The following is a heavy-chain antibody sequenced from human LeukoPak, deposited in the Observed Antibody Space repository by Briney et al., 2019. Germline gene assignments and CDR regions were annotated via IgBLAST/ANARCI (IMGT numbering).Heavy chain of an antibody. J-gene: IGHJ4*02. CDR1: GGSISSGGYS. D-gene: IGHD4-17*01. V-gene: IGHV4-30-2*01. CDR2: IYHSGIT. CDR3: ARARYGDYGFDY. Sequence: SQTLSLTCAVSGGSISSGGYSWSWIRQPPGKGLEWIGYIYHSGITYYNPSLKSRVTISVDRSKNQFSLKLSSGAAADTAVYYCARARYGDYGFDYWGQGTLVTVSS.